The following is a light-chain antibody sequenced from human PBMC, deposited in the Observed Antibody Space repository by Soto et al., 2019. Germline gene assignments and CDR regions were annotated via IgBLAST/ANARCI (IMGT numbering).Light chain of an antibody. Sequence: QSVLTQPPSVSAAPGQKVTISCSGSSSNIGKYYVSWYQQFPGAAPKLLIKDDDQRPSGIPDRFSGSKSGTSATLGITGLQTGDEADYYCATWDSSRTSVVFGGGTKLTVL. CDR3: ATWDSSRTSVV. CDR2: DDD. CDR1: SSNIGKYY. V-gene: IGLV1-51*01. J-gene: IGLJ2*01.